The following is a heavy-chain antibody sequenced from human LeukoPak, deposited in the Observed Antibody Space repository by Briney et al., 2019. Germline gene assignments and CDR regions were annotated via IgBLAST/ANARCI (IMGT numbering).Heavy chain of an antibody. CDR3: AKSSDGGSYRSYYFDY. V-gene: IGHV3-23*01. Sequence: GGSLRLSCAASGFTFDDYGMSWVRQAPGKGLEWVSVISASGGATYYADSVKGRFTVSRDNSKNTLYLQMNSLRVEDTAVYYCAKSSDGGSYRSYYFDYWGQGTLLTVSS. D-gene: IGHD1-26*01. J-gene: IGHJ4*02. CDR1: GFTFDDYG. CDR2: ISASGGAT.